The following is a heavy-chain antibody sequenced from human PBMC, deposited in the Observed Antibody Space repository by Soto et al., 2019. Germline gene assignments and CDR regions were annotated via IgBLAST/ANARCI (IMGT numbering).Heavy chain of an antibody. V-gene: IGHV1-8*01. J-gene: IGHJ3*02. CDR1: GYTFTSYD. CDR2: MNPNSGNT. CDR3: ARRGGAAAGTLTAFDI. D-gene: IGHD6-13*01. Sequence: ASVKVSCKASGYTFTSYDINWVRQATGQGLEWMGWMNPNSGNTGYAQKFQGRVTMTRNTSISTAYMELSSLRSEDTAVYYCARRGGAAAGTLTAFDIWGQGTMVTVSS.